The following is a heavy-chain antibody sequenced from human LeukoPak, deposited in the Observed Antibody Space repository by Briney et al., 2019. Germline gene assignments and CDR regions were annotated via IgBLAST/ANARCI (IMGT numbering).Heavy chain of an antibody. J-gene: IGHJ6*03. D-gene: IGHD2-2*03. Sequence: GGSLRLSCAASGFTFSSYEMNWVRQAPGKGLEWVSYISSSGSTIYYADSVKGRFTISRDNAKNSLYLQMNSLRAEDTAVYYCARGSRGYCSSTSCPRNYYYMDVWGKGTTVTVSS. V-gene: IGHV3-48*03. CDR2: ISSSGSTI. CDR3: ARGSRGYCSSTSCPRNYYYMDV. CDR1: GFTFSSYE.